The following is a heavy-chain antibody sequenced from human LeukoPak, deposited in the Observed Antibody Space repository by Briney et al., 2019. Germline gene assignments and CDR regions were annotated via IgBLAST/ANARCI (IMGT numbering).Heavy chain of an antibody. D-gene: IGHD2-21*02. Sequence: SETLSLTCTISGGSTNSYYWSWIRQPPGKGLEWIGNIYNGGSTNYNPSLKSRLTISEDTSMTQFSLKLSSVTAADTAIYYCARHIWGDHDSFDIWGQGTMVTVSS. CDR2: IYNGGST. V-gene: IGHV4-59*08. CDR3: ARHIWGDHDSFDI. J-gene: IGHJ3*02. CDR1: GGSTNSYY.